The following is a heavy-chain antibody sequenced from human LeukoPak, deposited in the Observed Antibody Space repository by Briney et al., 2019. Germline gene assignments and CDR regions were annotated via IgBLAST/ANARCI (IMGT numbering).Heavy chain of an antibody. Sequence: SETLSLTCTVSGYSISSGYYWGWIRQPAGKGLEWIGRIYSSGSTNYNPSLESRVTISVDTSKNQFSLKLSSVTAADTAVYYCARDLWNCSGGSCYRVGIDYWGQGTLVTVSS. CDR3: ARDLWNCSGGSCYRVGIDY. CDR1: GYSISSGYY. D-gene: IGHD2-15*01. J-gene: IGHJ4*02. V-gene: IGHV4-38-2*02. CDR2: IYSSGST.